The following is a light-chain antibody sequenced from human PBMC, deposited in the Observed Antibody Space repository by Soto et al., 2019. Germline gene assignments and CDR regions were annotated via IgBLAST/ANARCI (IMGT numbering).Light chain of an antibody. CDR2: RDS. CDR3: QVWDRSSYV. Sequence: SYELTQPLSVSVALGQTARITCGGNNIGSKNVHWYQQKPGQAPVLVIYRDSNRPSGIPERFSGSNSGNTATLTISRAQAGDEADYYCQVWDRSSYVFGTGTKLTGL. CDR1: NIGSKN. V-gene: IGLV3-9*01. J-gene: IGLJ1*01.